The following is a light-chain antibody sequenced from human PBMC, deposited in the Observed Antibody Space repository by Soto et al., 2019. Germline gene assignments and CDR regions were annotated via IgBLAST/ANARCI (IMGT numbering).Light chain of an antibody. V-gene: IGKV3-11*01. Sequence: EIVLTQSPATLSLSPGERATLSCRASQSVSSYLAWYQQKPGQAPRLLIYDASNRATGIPARFSGSGSGTDFTLTISSLVPEDFAVYYCQQRSNWPPPAFGQGTKVEIK. CDR2: DAS. CDR3: QQRSNWPPPA. CDR1: QSVSSY. J-gene: IGKJ1*01.